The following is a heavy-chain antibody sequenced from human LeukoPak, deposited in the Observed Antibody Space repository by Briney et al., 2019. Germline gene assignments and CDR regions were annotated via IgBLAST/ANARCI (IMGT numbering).Heavy chain of an antibody. CDR3: AATYYYDSSGYYAEYFQH. CDR1: GGTFSSYA. V-gene: IGHV1-69*05. CDR2: IIPIIGTA. Sequence: SVKVSCKASGGTFSSYAISWVRQAPGQGLEWMGRIIPIIGTANYAQKFQGRVTITTDESTSTAYMELSSLRSEDTAVYYCAATYYYDSSGYYAEYFQHWGQGTLVTVSS. D-gene: IGHD3-22*01. J-gene: IGHJ1*01.